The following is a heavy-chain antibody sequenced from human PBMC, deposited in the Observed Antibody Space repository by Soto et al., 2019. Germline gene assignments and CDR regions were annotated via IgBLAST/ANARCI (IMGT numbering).Heavy chain of an antibody. CDR2: VYTSDNT. CDR1: GASIRSYY. V-gene: IGHV4-4*08. D-gene: IGHD3-10*01. Sequence: QMQLQESGPGLVKPSETLSLTCSVSGASIRSYYWHWIRQPPGKGLEWIGYVYTSDNTRYNSSLKSRVTISVDTSKRQFYLRLNSVTAADTAVYYCASSAGHPGDFLYYNGMDVWGQGTTVTVSS. CDR3: ASSAGHPGDFLYYNGMDV. J-gene: IGHJ6*02.